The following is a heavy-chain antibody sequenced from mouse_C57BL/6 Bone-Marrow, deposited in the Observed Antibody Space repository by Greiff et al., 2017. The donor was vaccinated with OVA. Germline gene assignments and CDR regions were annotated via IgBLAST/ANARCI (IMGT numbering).Heavy chain of an antibody. V-gene: IGHV1-76*01. J-gene: IGHJ3*01. CDR1: GYTFTDYY. D-gene: IGHD1-1*01. CDR2: IYPGSGNT. CDR3: ARDYYGSRAWFAY. Sequence: QVQLQQSGAELVRPGASVKLSCKASGYTFTDYYINWVKQRPGQGLEWIARIYPGSGNTYYNEKFKGKATLTADKSSSTAYMELRSLTSEDSAVYFCARDYYGSRAWFAYWGQGTLVTVSA.